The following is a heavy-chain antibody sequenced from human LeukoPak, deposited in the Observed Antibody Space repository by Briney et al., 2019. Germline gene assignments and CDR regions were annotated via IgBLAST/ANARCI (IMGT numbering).Heavy chain of an antibody. CDR3: ARRGDYGDSLSYYTMDV. V-gene: IGHV1-46*01. D-gene: IGHD4-17*01. CDR1: GYTFTSYY. J-gene: IGHJ6*03. Sequence: ASVKVSCKASGYTFTSYYIHWVRQAPGPGLEWLGIINPSSGSTNYAQKFQGRDTMTRDTSTSTVYMELSSPRSDDTAVYYCARRGDYGDSLSYYTMDVWGQGTTVTVSS. CDR2: INPSSGST.